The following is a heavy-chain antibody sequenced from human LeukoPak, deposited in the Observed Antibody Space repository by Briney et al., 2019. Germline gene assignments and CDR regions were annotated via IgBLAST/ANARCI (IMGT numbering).Heavy chain of an antibody. Sequence: GGSLRLSCTASGFTFGDYAMSWVRQAPGKGLEWVGFIRSKAYGGTTEYAASVKGRFTISRDDSKSIAYLQMNSLKTEDTAVYYCTREVLWFGEYGPFDYWGQGTLVTGSS. CDR2: IRSKAYGGTT. D-gene: IGHD3-10*01. J-gene: IGHJ4*02. V-gene: IGHV3-49*04. CDR1: GFTFGDYA. CDR3: TREVLWFGEYGPFDY.